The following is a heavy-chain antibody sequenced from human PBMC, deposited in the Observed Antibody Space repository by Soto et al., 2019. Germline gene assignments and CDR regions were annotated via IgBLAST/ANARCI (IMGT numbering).Heavy chain of an antibody. V-gene: IGHV1-69*05. D-gene: IGHD6-19*01. CDR2: IIPIFGTA. CDR3: AIAMAGKWHPFDY. J-gene: IGHJ4*01. CDR1: GGTFSSYA. Sequence: GASVKVSCKASGGTFSSYAISWVRQAPGQGLEWMGGIIPIFGTANYAQKFQGRFTMSRDISKNTLYLQMDSLRPEDTAVYYCAIAMAGKWHPFDYWGHGTLVTVSS.